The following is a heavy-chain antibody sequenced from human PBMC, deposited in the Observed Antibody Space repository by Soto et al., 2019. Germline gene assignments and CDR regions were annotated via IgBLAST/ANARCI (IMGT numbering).Heavy chain of an antibody. Sequence: ASVKVSCKASGYTFTSYAMHWVRQAPGQRLEWMGWINAGNGNTKYSQKFQGRVTITRDTSASTAYMELSSLRSEDTAVYYCATHPPGFCGHDLDYWGQGTLVTVSS. V-gene: IGHV1-3*01. J-gene: IGHJ4*02. CDR1: GYTFTSYA. CDR2: INAGNGNT. D-gene: IGHD5-12*01. CDR3: ATHPPGFCGHDLDY.